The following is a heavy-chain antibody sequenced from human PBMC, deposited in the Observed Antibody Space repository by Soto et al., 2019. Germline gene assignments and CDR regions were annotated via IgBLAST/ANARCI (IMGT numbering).Heavy chain of an antibody. CDR1: GFTFGDYA. Sequence: PGGSLRLSCTASGFTFGDYAMSWLRQAPGKGLEWVGFIRSKAYGGTTEYAASVKGRFTISRDDSKSIAYLQMDSLKTEDTAVYYCTFDGLVLWGTDYWGQGTLVTVS. J-gene: IGHJ4*02. CDR3: TFDGLVLWGTDY. D-gene: IGHD2-21*01. CDR2: IRSKAYGGTT. V-gene: IGHV3-49*03.